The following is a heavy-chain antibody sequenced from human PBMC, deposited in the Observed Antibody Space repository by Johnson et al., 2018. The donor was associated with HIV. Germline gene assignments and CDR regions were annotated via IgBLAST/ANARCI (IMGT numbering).Heavy chain of an antibody. CDR2: IRYDGSNK. J-gene: IGHJ3*02. Sequence: QVQLVESGGGVVQPGGSLRLPCAASGFTFSSFGMHWVRQAPGKGLAWVAFIRYDGSNKYYADSVKGRFTISRDNSKNTLYLQMNSLRAEDTAVYYCAKDKVDTAMVSDAFDIWGQGTMVTVSS. D-gene: IGHD5-18*01. CDR3: AKDKVDTAMVSDAFDI. CDR1: GFTFSSFG. V-gene: IGHV3-30*02.